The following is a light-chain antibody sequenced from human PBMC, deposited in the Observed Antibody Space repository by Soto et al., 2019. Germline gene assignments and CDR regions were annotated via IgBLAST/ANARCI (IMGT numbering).Light chain of an antibody. J-gene: IGLJ1*01. Sequence: QSVLTQPASVSVAPGQSITISCNGTSSDVGGYNYVSWYQQHPGKAPKLMIYDVSNRPSGVSNRFSGSKSGNTASLTISGLQAEDEADYYCSSFTSSNTYVFGTGTKVTVL. CDR2: DVS. CDR1: SSDVGGYNY. CDR3: SSFTSSNTYV. V-gene: IGLV2-14*01.